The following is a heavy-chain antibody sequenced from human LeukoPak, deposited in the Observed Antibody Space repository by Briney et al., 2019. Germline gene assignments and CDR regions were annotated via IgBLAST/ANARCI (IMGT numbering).Heavy chain of an antibody. V-gene: IGHV3-21*01. CDR1: GFTFSSYR. CDR2: ISSSSSYI. Sequence: GGSLRLSCAASGFTFSSYRMTWVRQAPGKGLEWVSSISSSSSYIYYADSVKGRFTISRDNAKNSLYLQMNSLRAEDTAVYYCAREYCSSTSCYGVRANYYYGMDVWGQGTTVTVSS. J-gene: IGHJ6*02. CDR3: AREYCSSTSCYGVRANYYYGMDV. D-gene: IGHD2-2*01.